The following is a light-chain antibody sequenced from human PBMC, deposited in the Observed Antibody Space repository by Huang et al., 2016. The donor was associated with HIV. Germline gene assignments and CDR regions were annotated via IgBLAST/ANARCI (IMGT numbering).Light chain of an antibody. CDR1: QGITDD. V-gene: IGKV1-6*01. CDR3: LQDHNYPRT. Sequence: AIQMTQSPSSLSASVGDRVTITCRASQGITDDLAWYQQKPGKAPKLLISGASTLRSGVPSRFSGSGSGTDFTLTISSLQPEDYATYYCLQDHNYPRTFGQGTKVKI. CDR2: GAS. J-gene: IGKJ1*01.